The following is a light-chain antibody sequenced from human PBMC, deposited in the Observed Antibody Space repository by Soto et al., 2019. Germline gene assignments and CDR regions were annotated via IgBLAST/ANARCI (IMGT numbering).Light chain of an antibody. J-gene: IGLJ3*02. V-gene: IGLV1-44*01. CDR3: AAWDDSLNGPV. Sequence: QSVLTQRPSVSGAPGQRVTISCTGNSSNIGAGYGVHWYQHVPGIAPKLLIYSINQRPSGVPDRFSGSKSGTSASLGISGLQSEDEADYFCAAWDDSLNGPVFGGGTKLTVL. CDR2: SIN. CDR1: SSNIGAGYG.